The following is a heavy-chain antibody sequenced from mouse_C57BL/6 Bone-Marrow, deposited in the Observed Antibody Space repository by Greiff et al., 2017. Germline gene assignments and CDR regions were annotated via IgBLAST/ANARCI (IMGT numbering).Heavy chain of an antibody. CDR3: ARGYYYGPYWYFDV. J-gene: IGHJ1*03. CDR2: SRNKANDYTT. CDR1: GFTFSDFY. V-gene: IGHV7-1*01. D-gene: IGHD1-1*01. Sequence: EVQVVESGGGLVQSGRSLRLSCATSGFTFSDFYMEWVRQAPGKGLEWIAASRNKANDYTTEYSASVKGRFIVSRDTSQSILYLQMNALRAEDTAIYYCARGYYYGPYWYFDVWGTGTTVTVSS.